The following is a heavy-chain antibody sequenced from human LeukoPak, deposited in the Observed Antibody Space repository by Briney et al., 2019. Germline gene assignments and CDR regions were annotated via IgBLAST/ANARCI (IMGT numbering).Heavy chain of an antibody. D-gene: IGHD6-19*01. J-gene: IGHJ4*02. Sequence: PGGSLRLSCAASGFTFSSYAMHWVRQAPGKGLEWVAVISYDGSNKYYADSVKGRFTISRDNAKNSLYLQMNSLRAEDTALYYCGSYSSQFDYWGQGTLVTVSS. CDR2: ISYDGSNK. CDR3: GSYSSQFDY. CDR1: GFTFSSYA. V-gene: IGHV3-30-3*01.